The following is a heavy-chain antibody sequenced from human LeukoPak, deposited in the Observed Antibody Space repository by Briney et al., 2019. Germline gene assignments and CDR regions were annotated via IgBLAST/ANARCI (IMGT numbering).Heavy chain of an antibody. CDR1: GFTFSSYS. Sequence: PGGSLRLSCAASGFTFSSYSMNWVRQAPGKGLEWVSSISSSSSYIYYADSVKGRFTISRDNAKNSLYLQMNSLRAEDTAVYYCARDGVNRFSIVPRSTPGGWFDPWGQGTLVTVSS. D-gene: IGHD3-10*01. CDR2: ISSSSSYI. CDR3: ARDGVNRFSIVPRSTPGGWFDP. J-gene: IGHJ5*02. V-gene: IGHV3-21*01.